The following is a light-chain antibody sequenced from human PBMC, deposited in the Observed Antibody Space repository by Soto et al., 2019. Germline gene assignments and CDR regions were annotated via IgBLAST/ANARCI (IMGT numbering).Light chain of an antibody. J-gene: IGKJ1*01. CDR2: AAS. Sequence: DIQVTQSPSSVSASVGDRVTITCRASQGIGDRLAWYQHKPGKAPQLLIQAASTLLSGVPSRFSGSGSGTDFLLTINSLQPEEFATYYCLQVRNFPRTFGQGTKVEV. CDR3: LQVRNFPRT. CDR1: QGIGDR. V-gene: IGKV1-12*01.